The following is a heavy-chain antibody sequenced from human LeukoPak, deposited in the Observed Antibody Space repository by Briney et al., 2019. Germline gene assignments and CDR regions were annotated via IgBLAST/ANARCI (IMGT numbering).Heavy chain of an antibody. J-gene: IGHJ5*02. CDR2: IYYDGST. Sequence: SETLSLTCTVSGGSMSNYWWNWVRQPPGKGLEWIGYIYYDGSTHYNPSLNSPVTISIDTSKNQFSLKLNSVTAADTAVYYCARRLCSSLTCNIGPSGNWLDPWGQGTLVTVSS. CDR1: GGSMSNYW. D-gene: IGHD2-2*02. CDR3: ARRLCSSLTCNIGPSGNWLDP. V-gene: IGHV4-59*08.